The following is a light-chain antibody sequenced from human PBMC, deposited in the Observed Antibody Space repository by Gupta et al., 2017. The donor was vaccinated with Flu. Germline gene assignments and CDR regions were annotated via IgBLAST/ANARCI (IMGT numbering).Light chain of an antibody. Sequence: QSLLPQPPSASATPGHRATISCSGRSSNIGRNTVNWYQQLPVTAPKLLIYSNNQRPSGVPDRFSGSKSGTSASLAISGLQSEDEADYYCAAWDDSLNGRVFGGGTKLTVL. J-gene: IGLJ3*02. CDR1: SSNIGRNT. CDR2: SNN. V-gene: IGLV1-44*01. CDR3: AAWDDSLNGRV.